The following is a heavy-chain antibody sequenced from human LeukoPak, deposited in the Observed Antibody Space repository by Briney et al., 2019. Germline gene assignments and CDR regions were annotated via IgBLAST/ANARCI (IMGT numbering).Heavy chain of an antibody. V-gene: IGHV4-34*01. CDR2: MNHSGST. Sequence: SETLSLTCAVYGGSFSGYYWSWIRQPPGKGLAWIEEMNHSGSTNYNPSLKSRVTISVDTSKNQFSLKLSSVTAADTAVYYCARGTQYYDFWSGYLIPLAYWGQGTLVTVSS. CDR1: GGSFSGYY. D-gene: IGHD3-3*01. J-gene: IGHJ4*02. CDR3: ARGTQYYDFWSGYLIPLAY.